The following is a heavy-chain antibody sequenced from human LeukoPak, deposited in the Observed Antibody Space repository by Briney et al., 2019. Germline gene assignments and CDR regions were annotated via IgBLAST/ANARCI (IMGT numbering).Heavy chain of an antibody. D-gene: IGHD6-19*01. Sequence: ASVKVSCKASGYTFTSYGISWVRQAPGQRLEWMGWINAGNGNTKYSQKFQGRVTITRDTSASTAYMELSSLRSEDTAVYYCARGYSSGWYRREYFQHWGQGTLVTVSS. V-gene: IGHV1-3*01. J-gene: IGHJ1*01. CDR1: GYTFTSYG. CDR3: ARGYSSGWYRREYFQH. CDR2: INAGNGNT.